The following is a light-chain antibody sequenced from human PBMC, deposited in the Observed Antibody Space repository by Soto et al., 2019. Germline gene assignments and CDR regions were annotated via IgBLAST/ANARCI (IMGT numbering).Light chain of an antibody. CDR3: QQYNNYPWT. CDR2: KAS. J-gene: IGKJ1*01. Sequence: IQMPQSRKTRSASLCDRVTITWRASQSISSWLAWYQQKPGKAPKLLIYKASNLESGVPARFSGGGSGTEFTLTISSRQPDYFSTFFYQQYNNYPWTFGQGTMVDVK. V-gene: IGKV1-5*03. CDR1: QSISSW.